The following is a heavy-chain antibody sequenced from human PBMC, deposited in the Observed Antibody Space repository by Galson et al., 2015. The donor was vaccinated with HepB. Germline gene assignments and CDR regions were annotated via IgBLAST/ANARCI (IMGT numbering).Heavy chain of an antibody. CDR1: GFTFSSYA. CDR3: AGEKSRQNIVVVPALGY. J-gene: IGHJ4*02. V-gene: IGHV3-30-3*01. D-gene: IGHD2-2*01. Sequence: SLRLSCAASGFTFSSYAMHWVRQAPGKGLEWVAVISYDGSNKYYADSVKGRFTISRDNSKNTLYLQMNSLRAEDTAVYYCAGEKSRQNIVVVPALGYWGQGTLVTVSS. CDR2: ISYDGSNK.